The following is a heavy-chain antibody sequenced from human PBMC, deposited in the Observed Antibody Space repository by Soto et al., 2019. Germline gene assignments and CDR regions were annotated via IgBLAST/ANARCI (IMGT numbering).Heavy chain of an antibody. Sequence: GGSLSLSCAASGFTFSSYPMHWVRQAPGKGLEWVAVISYDGSNKYYADSVKGRFTISRDNSKNTLYLQMNSLRAEDTAVYYCARACITMVRGVRYGMDVWGQGTTVTVSS. CDR3: ARACITMVRGVRYGMDV. CDR1: GFTFSSYP. V-gene: IGHV3-30-3*01. CDR2: ISYDGSNK. D-gene: IGHD3-10*01. J-gene: IGHJ6*02.